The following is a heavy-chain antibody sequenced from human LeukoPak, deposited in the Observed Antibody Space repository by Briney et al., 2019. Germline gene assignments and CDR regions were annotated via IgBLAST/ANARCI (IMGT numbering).Heavy chain of an antibody. CDR2: IKQDGSEG. CDR3: ATDWRAPATTEFDY. CDR1: GFTFSSYW. V-gene: IGHV3-7*01. D-gene: IGHD4-11*01. J-gene: IGHJ4*02. Sequence: GGSLRIFCAASGFTFSSYWMSWVRQAPGKGLEWVANIKQDGSEGYYVDSVKGRFTISRDNAKNSLYLQMNSLRAEDTAVYYCATDWRAPATTEFDYWGQGTLVTVSS.